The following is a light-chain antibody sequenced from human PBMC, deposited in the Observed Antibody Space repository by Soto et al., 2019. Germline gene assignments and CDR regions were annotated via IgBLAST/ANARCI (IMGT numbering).Light chain of an antibody. Sequence: EIAMTQSPATLSVSPGERATLSCRASESVSSNLAWYQQKPGQAPRLLIYGASTRATRIPARFSGSGSGTEFTLTISGLQSEDSAVYFRHHYNNWPMTFGQGTKVEIK. J-gene: IGKJ1*01. CDR1: ESVSSN. V-gene: IGKV3-15*01. CDR3: HHYNNWPMT. CDR2: GAS.